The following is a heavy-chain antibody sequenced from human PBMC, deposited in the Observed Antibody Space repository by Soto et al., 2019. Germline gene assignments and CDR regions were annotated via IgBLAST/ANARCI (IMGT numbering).Heavy chain of an antibody. Sequence: QVQLQQWGAGLLKPSETLSLTCAVYGGSFSGYYWSWIRQPPGKGLEWIGEINHSGSTNYNPSLKSRVTISVDTSKSQFSLKLSSVTAADTAVYYCARGGSFPVTTAVRGEYYYYGMDVWGQGTTVTVSS. CDR2: INHSGST. J-gene: IGHJ6*02. D-gene: IGHD4-17*01. V-gene: IGHV4-34*01. CDR1: GGSFSGYY. CDR3: ARGGSFPVTTAVRGEYYYYGMDV.